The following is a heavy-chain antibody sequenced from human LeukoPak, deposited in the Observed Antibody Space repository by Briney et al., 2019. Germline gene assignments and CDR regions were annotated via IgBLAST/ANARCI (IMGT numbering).Heavy chain of an antibody. V-gene: IGHV3-43*02. J-gene: IGHJ4*02. CDR2: ISGDGVST. CDR3: ARESGKFDY. Sequence: PGGSLRLLCVASGLPIGDFAMHWVRQAPGKGLEWVSLISGDGVSTFYADSVKGRFSISRDNSKNSLSLEMNSLRTEDTAMYSCARESGKFDYWGQGTLVAVSS. CDR1: GLPIGDFA.